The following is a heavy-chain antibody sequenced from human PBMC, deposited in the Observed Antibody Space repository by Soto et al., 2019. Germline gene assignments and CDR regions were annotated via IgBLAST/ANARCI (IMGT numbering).Heavy chain of an antibody. Sequence: RGSLRLSCAASGFTFSSYAMSWVRQAPGKGLEWVSTISGSGDSTYYADSVKGRFTFSRDNSQNTLYLQMNSLRAEDTAVYYCAKPRHSGSYYYYGMDVWGQGTTVTVS. CDR3: AKPRHSGSYYYYGMDV. V-gene: IGHV3-23*01. D-gene: IGHD3-10*01. CDR2: ISGSGDST. CDR1: GFTFSSYA. J-gene: IGHJ6*02.